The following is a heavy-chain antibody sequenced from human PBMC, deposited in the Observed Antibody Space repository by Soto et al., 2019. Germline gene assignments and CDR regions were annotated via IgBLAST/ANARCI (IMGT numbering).Heavy chain of an antibody. CDR1: GFPFSSYA. D-gene: IGHD3-10*01. J-gene: IGHJ4*02. CDR2: ISYDGSNK. CDR3: ARKPLTTPPQQLLWFGELSGYFDY. Sequence: GGSLSLSCAASGFPFSSYAMHWVRQAPGKGLEWVAVISYDGSNKYYADSVKGRFTISRDNSKNTLYLQMNSLRAEDTAVYYCARKPLTTPPQQLLWFGELSGYFDYWGQGTLVTVSS. V-gene: IGHV3-30-3*01.